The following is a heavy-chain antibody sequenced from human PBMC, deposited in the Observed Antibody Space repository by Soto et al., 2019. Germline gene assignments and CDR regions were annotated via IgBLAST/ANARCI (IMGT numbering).Heavy chain of an antibody. Sequence: RDSLKISCKGSGYYFASYWIGWVRQMPGKGLEWMGNIYPGDSDTRYSPPLQGHVTISADKSISTAYLQWTSLKASDTAMYYCARDRSADRFVQYFQHWGPGTLVTVSS. CDR1: GYYFASYW. D-gene: IGHD6-19*01. CDR2: IYPGDSDT. CDR3: ARDRSADRFVQYFQH. J-gene: IGHJ1*01. V-gene: IGHV5-51*01.